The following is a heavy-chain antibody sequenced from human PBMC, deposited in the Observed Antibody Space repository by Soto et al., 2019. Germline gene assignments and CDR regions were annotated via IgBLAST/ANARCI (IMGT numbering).Heavy chain of an antibody. CDR1: GYTFTSYG. CDR2: ISAYNGNT. CDR3: ARGGPYYYDSSGYSPGDY. V-gene: IGHV1-18*01. Sequence: ASVKVSCKASGYTFTSYGISWVRQAPGQGLEWMGWISAYNGNTNYAQKLQGRVTVTRDTSTSTAYMELRSLRSDDTAVYYCARGGPYYYDSSGYSPGDYWGQGTLXTVSS. D-gene: IGHD3-22*01. J-gene: IGHJ4*02.